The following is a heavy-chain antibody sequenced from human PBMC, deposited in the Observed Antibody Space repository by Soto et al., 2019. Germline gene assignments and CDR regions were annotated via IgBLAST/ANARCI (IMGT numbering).Heavy chain of an antibody. Sequence: GGSLRLSCAASGFTFSSHWMSWVRQAPGKGLEWVANINQDGRDKYYVDSVRGRFTISRDNAKNSLFLQVNSLRADDTAVYYCARVTGPGFDYWGQGNLVTVSS. V-gene: IGHV3-7*01. CDR2: INQDGRDK. J-gene: IGHJ4*02. D-gene: IGHD2-8*02. CDR1: GFTFSSHW. CDR3: ARVTGPGFDY.